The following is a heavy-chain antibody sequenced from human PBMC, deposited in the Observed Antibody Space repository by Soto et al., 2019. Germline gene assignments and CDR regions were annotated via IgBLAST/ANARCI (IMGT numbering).Heavy chain of an antibody. CDR2: LPEIGTNT. CDR1: GFTFSNYG. J-gene: IGHJ4*02. CDR3: AKKSGVGATWYFDY. D-gene: IGHD1-26*01. V-gene: IGHV3-23*01. Sequence: EVQLLESGGGLVQPGGSLRLSCAASGFTFSNYGMSWVRQAPGKGLEWVSALPEIGTNTYYADSVKGRFTISRDNSKNTLFLQINNLRAGDTVVYYCAKKSGVGATWYFDYWGQGTLVPGSS.